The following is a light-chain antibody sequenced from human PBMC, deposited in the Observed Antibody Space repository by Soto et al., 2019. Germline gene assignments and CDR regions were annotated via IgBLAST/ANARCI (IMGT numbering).Light chain of an antibody. J-gene: IGKJ3*01. CDR2: DAS. CDR1: QDISNY. V-gene: IGKV1-33*01. Sequence: DIQMTQSPSSLSASVGDRVTITCQASQDISNYLNWYQQKPGKAPKLLIYDASNLETGVTSRFSGSGSGTDFTFTIISLQPEDIATYYCQQYDNLPPFTFGPGNKVDIK. CDR3: QQYDNLPPFT.